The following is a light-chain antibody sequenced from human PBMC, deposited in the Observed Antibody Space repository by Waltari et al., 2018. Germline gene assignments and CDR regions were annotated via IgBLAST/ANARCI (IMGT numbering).Light chain of an antibody. CDR1: QSLLHMNGNNY. CDR3: MQSLQTLWT. V-gene: IGKV2-28*01. CDR2: LGS. J-gene: IGKJ1*01. Sequence: DIVVTQSPLSLPVTPGEPASISCRSSQSLLHMNGNNYLDWYLQKPGQSPQLLIYLGSNRASGVPDRFSGSGSGTDFTLRISRVEADDVGVYYCMQSLQTLWTFGQGTKVEIK.